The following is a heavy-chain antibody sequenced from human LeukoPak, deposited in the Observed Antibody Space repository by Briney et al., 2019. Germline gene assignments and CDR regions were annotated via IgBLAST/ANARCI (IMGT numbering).Heavy chain of an antibody. D-gene: IGHD2-15*01. V-gene: IGHV1-18*01. J-gene: IGHJ4*02. CDR2: ISAYNGNT. Sequence: ASVKVSCKASGYTFTSYGISWVRQAPGQGLEWMGWISAYNGNTNYAQKLQSRVTMTTDTSTSTAYMELRSLRSDDTAVYYCARVSDYCSGGSCPYYFDYWGQGTLVTVSS. CDR1: GYTFTSYG. CDR3: ARVSDYCSGGSCPYYFDY.